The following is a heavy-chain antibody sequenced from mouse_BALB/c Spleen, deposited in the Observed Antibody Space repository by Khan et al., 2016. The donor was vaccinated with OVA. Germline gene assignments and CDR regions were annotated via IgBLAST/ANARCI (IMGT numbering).Heavy chain of an antibody. V-gene: IGHV1-20*02. CDR2: INPHIGET. J-gene: IGHJ2*01. CDR1: GYSFTGYF. Sequence: VQLKQSGPELVEPGASVKISCKASGYSFTGYFMNWVMQSHGKSLEWIGRINPHIGETFYNQKFKGKATLTVDESSSTAHMALRSLASEDSAVYYCARIYGSDFDYWGQGTTLTVSS. CDR3: ARIYGSDFDY. D-gene: IGHD1-1*01.